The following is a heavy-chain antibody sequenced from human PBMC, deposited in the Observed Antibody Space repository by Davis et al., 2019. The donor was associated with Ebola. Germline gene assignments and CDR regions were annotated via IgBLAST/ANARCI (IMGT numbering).Heavy chain of an antibody. J-gene: IGHJ4*02. CDR3: AIPDCSGANCYSVYIKN. Sequence: GESLKTSCAASGSNFRSYGMHWARQAPDKGLEWVAVIWYDGSRKYYGDSVKGRFTISRDNSNNLLYLQMNSLRAEDTAVYYCAIPDCSGANCYSVYIKNWGQGTLVTVSS. CDR1: GSNFRSYG. CDR2: IWYDGSRK. D-gene: IGHD2-15*01. V-gene: IGHV3-33*01.